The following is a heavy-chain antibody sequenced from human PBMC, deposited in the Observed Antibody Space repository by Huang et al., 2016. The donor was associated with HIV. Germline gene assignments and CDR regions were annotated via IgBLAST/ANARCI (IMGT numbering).Heavy chain of an antibody. Sequence: QVQLVESGGGVVQPGRSLRISCAAPGFTFSSYGMHWVRQAPGKGLDWVAVISYDGKTKYYADSVKGRFSISRDNSKTTVYLQLNSLRVEDTAVYYCAKGGSAAAVLDFWGQGTLVTVSS. V-gene: IGHV3-30*18. CDR2: ISYDGKTK. D-gene: IGHD6-13*01. CDR1: GFTFSSYG. J-gene: IGHJ4*02. CDR3: AKGGSAAAVLDF.